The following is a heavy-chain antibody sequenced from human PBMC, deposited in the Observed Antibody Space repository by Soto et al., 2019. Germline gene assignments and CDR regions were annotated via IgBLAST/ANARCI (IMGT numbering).Heavy chain of an antibody. CDR3: ARGGSTSCYG. Sequence: EVQLVESGGGLVQPGGSLRLSCAASVFTLSNYWMHWVRQAPGKGLVWVSRINSDGSSTSYADSVKGRFTISRDNAKNTLYLQFNSLRAEDTAVYYCARGGSTSCYGWGQGTLVTVSS. CDR2: INSDGSST. CDR1: VFTLSNYW. V-gene: IGHV3-74*01. D-gene: IGHD2-2*01. J-gene: IGHJ1*01.